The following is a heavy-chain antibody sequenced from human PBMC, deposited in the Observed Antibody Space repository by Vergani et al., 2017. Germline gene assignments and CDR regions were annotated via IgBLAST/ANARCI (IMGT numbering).Heavy chain of an antibody. CDR3: ARVRSSSPLRYGMDV. V-gene: IGHV3-64*01. CDR1: GFTFSSYA. J-gene: IGHJ6*02. D-gene: IGHD6-6*01. Sequence: EVQLVESGGGLVQPGGSLRLSCAASGFTFSSYAMHWVRQAPGKGQEYVSAISSNVGSTYYANSVKGRFTISRDNSKNTLYLQMGRLRAEDMAVYYCARVRSSSPLRYGMDVWGQGTTVTVSS. CDR2: ISSNVGST.